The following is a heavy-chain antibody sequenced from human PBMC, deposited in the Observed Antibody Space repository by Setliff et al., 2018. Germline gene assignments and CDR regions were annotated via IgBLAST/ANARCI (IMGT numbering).Heavy chain of an antibody. V-gene: IGHV1-18*01. CDR2: ISGHNGDT. Sequence: ASVKVSCKTSGYPFTNYGLSWVRQAPGQGLEWMGWISGHNGDTKLAQNFQGRVTVTTDTFTNTGYMELRSLRSDDTAFYYCARADYSSSLHYFDCWGQGTLVT. D-gene: IGHD6-13*01. J-gene: IGHJ4*02. CDR1: GYPFTNYG. CDR3: ARADYSSSLHYFDC.